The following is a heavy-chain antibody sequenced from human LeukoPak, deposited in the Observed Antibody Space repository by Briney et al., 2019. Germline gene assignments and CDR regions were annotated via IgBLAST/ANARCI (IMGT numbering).Heavy chain of an antibody. CDR2: IYTSGST. CDR1: GGSISSYY. CDR3: ARDRYFNLRYYYYYYMDV. Sequence: SETLSLTCTVSGGSISSYYGSWIPQPAGKGLEWIGRIYTSGSTNYNPSLKSRVTMSVDTSKNQFSLKLSSVTAADTAVYYCARDRYFNLRYYYYYYMDVWGKGTTVTVSS. V-gene: IGHV4-4*07. D-gene: IGHD2/OR15-2a*01. J-gene: IGHJ6*03.